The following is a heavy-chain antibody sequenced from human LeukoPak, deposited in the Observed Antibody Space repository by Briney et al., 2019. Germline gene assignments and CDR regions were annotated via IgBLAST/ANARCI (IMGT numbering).Heavy chain of an antibody. V-gene: IGHV1-46*01. J-gene: IGHJ4*02. CDR1: GYTXTSYY. D-gene: IGHD1-26*01. CDR2: INPSDGST. Sequence: ASVKVSCKASGYTXTSYYMHWVRQAPGQGLEWMAIINPSDGSTNYAQKFQGRVTMTRDRSRSTVYLELSSLRSEDTAVYYCTRPKDSGSHLFLFDYWGQGTLVTVSS. CDR3: TRPKDSGSHLFLFDY.